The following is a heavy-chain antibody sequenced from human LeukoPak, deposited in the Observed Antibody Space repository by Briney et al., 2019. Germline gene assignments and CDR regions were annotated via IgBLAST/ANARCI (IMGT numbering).Heavy chain of an antibody. CDR1: GFTFSSYA. Sequence: GGSLRLSCAASGFTFSSYAMSWVRQAPGKGLEWVSAISGSGGSTYYADSVKGRFTISRDNSKNTLYLQMNSLRAEDTAVYYCAKEIVVVPAAKAIVYYYYGMDVWGQGTTVTVSS. CDR2: ISGSGGST. D-gene: IGHD2-2*01. J-gene: IGHJ6*02. CDR3: AKEIVVVPAAKAIVYYYYGMDV. V-gene: IGHV3-23*01.